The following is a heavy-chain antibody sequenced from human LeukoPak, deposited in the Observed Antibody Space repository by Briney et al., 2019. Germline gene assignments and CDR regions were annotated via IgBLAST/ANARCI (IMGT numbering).Heavy chain of an antibody. CDR2: INHSGST. CDR1: GGSFSGYY. D-gene: IGHD1-1*01. V-gene: IGHV4-34*01. J-gene: IGHJ6*03. Sequence: SETLSLTCAVYGGSFSGYYWSWIRQPPGKGLEWIGEINHSGSTNYNPSLKSRVTISVDTSKSQFSLKLSSVTAADTAVYYCARAIWSYMDVWGKGTTVTVSS. CDR3: ARAIWSYMDV.